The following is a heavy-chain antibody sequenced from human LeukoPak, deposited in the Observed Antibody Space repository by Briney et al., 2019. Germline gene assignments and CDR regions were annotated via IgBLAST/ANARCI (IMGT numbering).Heavy chain of an antibody. V-gene: IGHV1-2*02. CDR1: GYTFTGYY. CDR3: AREWRGSTGPENWFDP. D-gene: IGHD2-2*01. CDR2: INPNSGGT. J-gene: IGHJ5*02. Sequence: GASVKVSCKASGYTFTGYYMHWVRQAPGQGLEWMGWINPNSGGTNYAQKFQGRVTMTRDTSISTAYMELSRLRSDDTAVYYCAREWRGSTGPENWFDPWGQGTLVTVSS.